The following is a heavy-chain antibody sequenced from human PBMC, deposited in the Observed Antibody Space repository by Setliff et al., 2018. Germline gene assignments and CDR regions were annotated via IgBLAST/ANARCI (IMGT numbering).Heavy chain of an antibody. CDR3: ARDSRGLVPAAIEGSYYYYGMDV. V-gene: IGHV1-69*13. J-gene: IGHJ6*02. CDR2: IIPIFGIA. D-gene: IGHD2-2*02. CDR1: GGTFSSYA. Sequence: GASVKVSCKASGGTFSSYAISWVRQAPGQGLEWMGGIIPIFGIANYAQKFQGRVTITADESTSTAYMELSSLRSEDTAVYYCARDSRGLVPAAIEGSYYYYGMDVWGQGTTVTSP.